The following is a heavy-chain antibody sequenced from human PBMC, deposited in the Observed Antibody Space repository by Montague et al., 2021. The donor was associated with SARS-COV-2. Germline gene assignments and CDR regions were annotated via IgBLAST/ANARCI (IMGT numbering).Heavy chain of an antibody. J-gene: IGHJ3*01. CDR3: ARLNWLGDNAFDV. D-gene: IGHD3-10*01. Sequence: VKPTQTLTLTCTFSGFSLSTSGFSVNWIRQPPGKALEWLALVEWENDRYFHTSLRTRLTISKDTSKNQVVLTVTNMDPVDTATYYCARLNWLGDNAFDVWGQGTVVTVSS. CDR1: GFSLSTSGFS. CDR2: VEWENDR. V-gene: IGHV2-70*01.